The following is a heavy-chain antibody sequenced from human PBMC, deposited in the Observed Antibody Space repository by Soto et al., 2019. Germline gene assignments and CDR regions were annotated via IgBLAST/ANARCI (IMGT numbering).Heavy chain of an antibody. Sequence: GEPLKISRKGSGYSLSSYWITWVRQMPGKGLEWMGRIDPSDSYTNYSPSFQGHVTISADKSISTAYLQWSSLKASDTVMHYCARHYYGMDVWGDGTTVTVSS. V-gene: IGHV5-10-1*01. CDR1: GYSLSSYW. J-gene: IGHJ6*04. CDR3: ARHYYGMDV. CDR2: IDPSDSYT.